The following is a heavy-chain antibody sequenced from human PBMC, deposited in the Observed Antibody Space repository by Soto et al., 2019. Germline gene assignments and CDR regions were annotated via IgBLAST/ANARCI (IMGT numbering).Heavy chain of an antibody. V-gene: IGHV1-69*13. CDR3: ARGGSGYTWFNEF. CDR1: GGLFSSYP. D-gene: IGHD3-22*01. Sequence: AASVKVSCKASGGLFSSYPISWVRQVPGQGLEWMGGIIPVFQTAYYTQRFQGRVTITADESTNTAYMELSSLRSEDTATYYCARGGSGYTWFNEFWGQGTLVTVSS. J-gene: IGHJ4*02. CDR2: IIPVFQTA.